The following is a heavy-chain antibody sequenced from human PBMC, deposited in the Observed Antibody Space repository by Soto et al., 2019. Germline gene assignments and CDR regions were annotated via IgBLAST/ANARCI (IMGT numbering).Heavy chain of an antibody. CDR1: GFTFSNYG. Sequence: QVQLVESGGGVVQPGRSLRLSCAASGFTFSNYGMHWVRQAPGKGLEWVAVISYHGSDKYYADSVKGRFIISRDNSKNTLYLQMASLRDEDTAVYYCAKDHLPTTVTAVGYWGQGTLVTVSS. J-gene: IGHJ4*02. CDR2: ISYHGSDK. D-gene: IGHD4-17*01. CDR3: AKDHLPTTVTAVGY. V-gene: IGHV3-30*18.